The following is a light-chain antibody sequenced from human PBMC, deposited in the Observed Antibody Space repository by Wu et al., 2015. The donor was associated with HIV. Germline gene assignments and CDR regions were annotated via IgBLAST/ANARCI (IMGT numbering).Light chain of an antibody. CDR1: QSVSNF. V-gene: IGKV3-11*01. CDR3: QQRNDWPLT. Sequence: PGDRATLSCRASQSVSNFLAWYQXKPGRGSPDSSYMMHLTGPLAIPLRFSGSGSGTDFTLTISSLEPEDFAVYYCQQRNDWPLTFGQGTRLEIK. J-gene: IGKJ5*01. CDR2: MHL.